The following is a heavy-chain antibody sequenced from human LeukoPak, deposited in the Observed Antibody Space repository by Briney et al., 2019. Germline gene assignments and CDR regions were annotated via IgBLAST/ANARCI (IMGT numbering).Heavy chain of an antibody. CDR3: AKDVEAVAGTGRDYFDH. CDR2: ISGSGGST. Sequence: GGSLRLSCAASGFTFSSYAMSWVRQAPGKGLEWVSAISGSGGSTYYADSVKGRFTISRDNSKNTLYLQMNSLRAEDTAVYYCAKDVEAVAGTGRDYFDHWGQGTLVTVSS. J-gene: IGHJ4*02. V-gene: IGHV3-23*01. D-gene: IGHD6-19*01. CDR1: GFTFSSYA.